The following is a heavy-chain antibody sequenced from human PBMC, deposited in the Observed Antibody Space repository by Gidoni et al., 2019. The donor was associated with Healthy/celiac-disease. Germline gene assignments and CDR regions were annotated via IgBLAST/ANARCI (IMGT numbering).Heavy chain of an antibody. CDR3: ARADSGSYSLDY. CDR2: ISSSSSYI. J-gene: IGHJ4*02. Sequence: EVQLVESGGGLVKPGGSLRLSCAASGFTFSSYSMNWVRQAPGKGLEWVSSISSSSSYIYYADSVKGRFTISRDNAKNSLYLQMNSLRAEDTAVYYCARADSGSYSLDYWGQGTLVTVSS. V-gene: IGHV3-21*01. D-gene: IGHD1-26*01. CDR1: GFTFSSYS.